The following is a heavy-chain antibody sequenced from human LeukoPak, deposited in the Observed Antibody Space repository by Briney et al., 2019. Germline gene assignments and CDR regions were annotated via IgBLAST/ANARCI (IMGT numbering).Heavy chain of an antibody. J-gene: IGHJ4*02. CDR2: IKQDGSEK. CDR3: ARVYQLLFPYYFDY. D-gene: IGHD2-2*01. V-gene: IGHV3-7*01. Sequence: HPGGSLRLSCAASGFTFSSYWMSWVRQAPGKGLEWVANIKQDGSEKYYVDSVKGRFTISRDNAKNSLYVQMNSLRAEDTAVYYCARVYQLLFPYYFDYWGQGTLVTVSS. CDR1: GFTFSSYW.